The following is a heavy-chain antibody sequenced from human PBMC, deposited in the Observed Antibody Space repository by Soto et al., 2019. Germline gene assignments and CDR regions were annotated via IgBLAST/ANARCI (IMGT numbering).Heavy chain of an antibody. Sequence: SETLSLTCTVSGDSISSSSYYWGWIRQPPGKGLEWIGSIYYSGSTYYNPSLKSRVTISVDTSKNQFSLKLSSVTAADTAVYYCARANSYGYSAFDYWGQGTLVTVSS. CDR1: GDSISSSSYY. V-gene: IGHV4-39*01. J-gene: IGHJ4*02. D-gene: IGHD5-18*01. CDR2: IYYSGST. CDR3: ARANSYGYSAFDY.